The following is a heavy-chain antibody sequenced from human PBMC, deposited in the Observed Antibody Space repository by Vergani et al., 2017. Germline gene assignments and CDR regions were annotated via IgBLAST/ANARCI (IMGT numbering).Heavy chain of an antibody. V-gene: IGHV1-46*01. Sequence: QVQLVQSGAEVKKPGASVKVSCKASGYTFTSYYMHWVRQAPGQGLEWMGIINPSGGSTSYAQKFQGRVTITRNTSISTAYMELSSLRSEDTAVYYCARIDYGDSYGMDVWGQGTTVTVSS. CDR1: GYTFTSYY. D-gene: IGHD4-17*01. CDR2: INPSGGST. CDR3: ARIDYGDSYGMDV. J-gene: IGHJ6*02.